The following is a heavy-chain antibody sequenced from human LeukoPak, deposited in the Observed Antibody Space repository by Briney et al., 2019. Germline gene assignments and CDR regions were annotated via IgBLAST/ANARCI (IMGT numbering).Heavy chain of an antibody. J-gene: IGHJ4*02. V-gene: IGHV3-48*02. CDR2: IDTSSSTI. CDR3: ARYPNYYGSGSDYSAFDY. Sequence: GGSLRLSCAASGFPFSSFTMHWVRQAPGKGLEWVSYIDTSSSTIYYADSVKGRFTISRDNAKNSLYLQMNSLRDEDTAVYYCARYPNYYGSGSDYSAFDYWGQGTLVTVSS. CDR1: GFPFSSFT. D-gene: IGHD3-10*01.